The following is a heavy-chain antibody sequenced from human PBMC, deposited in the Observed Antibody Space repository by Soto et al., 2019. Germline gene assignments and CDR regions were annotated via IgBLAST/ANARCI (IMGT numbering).Heavy chain of an antibody. J-gene: IGHJ6*02. CDR2: IRGSGGNA. Sequence: EVQLLESGGGLEQPGGSLRLSCAASGFSFSTYGMNWVRQAPGKGLEWVSLIRGSGGNAYYADSVKGRFSISRDNSKNTLRLQMNSLRADDTAVYYCTKDGASGSYPPYYYFGMDFWGQGTTVTVSS. D-gene: IGHD1-26*01. CDR1: GFSFSTYG. CDR3: TKDGASGSYPPYYYFGMDF. V-gene: IGHV3-23*01.